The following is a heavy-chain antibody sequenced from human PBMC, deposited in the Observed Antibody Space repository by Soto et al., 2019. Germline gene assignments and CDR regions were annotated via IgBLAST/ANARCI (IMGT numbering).Heavy chain of an antibody. CDR3: GTEIAARPLGYYFDY. V-gene: IGHV3-64D*08. D-gene: IGHD6-6*01. Sequence: GGSLRLSCSASGFTFSSYAMHWVRQAPGKGLEYVSAISSNGGSTYYADSVKGRFTISRDNSKNTLYLQMSSLRAEDTAVYYCGTEIAARPLGYYFDYWGQGTLVTRLL. CDR2: ISSNGGST. CDR1: GFTFSSYA. J-gene: IGHJ4*02.